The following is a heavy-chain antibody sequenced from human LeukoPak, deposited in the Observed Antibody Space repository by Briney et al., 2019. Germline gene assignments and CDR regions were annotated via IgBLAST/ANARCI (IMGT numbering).Heavy chain of an antibody. V-gene: IGHV4-34*01. CDR1: GVSFSGYY. Sequence: SETLSLTCAVYGVSFSGYYWSWLRQPPGKGLEWIGEINHSGSTNYNPSLKSRVTISVDTSKNQFSLKLSSVTAADTAVYYCARVAPTGGPKSYFDYWGQGTLVTVSS. CDR3: ARVAPTGGPKSYFDY. CDR2: INHSGST. J-gene: IGHJ4*02. D-gene: IGHD7-27*01.